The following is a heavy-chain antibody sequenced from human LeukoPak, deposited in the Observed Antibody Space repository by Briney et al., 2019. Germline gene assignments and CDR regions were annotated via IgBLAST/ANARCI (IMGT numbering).Heavy chain of an antibody. Sequence: GGSLRLSCAASGLTFSDYHMSWIRQAPGKGLEWVSHISDNGRTKYYANSVQGRFTVSRDNAKNSLYLQMNSLRADDTAVYYCASTGGSIPFDYWGQGTLVTVSS. CDR1: GLTFSDYH. CDR3: ASTGGSIPFDY. J-gene: IGHJ4*02. V-gene: IGHV3-11*01. D-gene: IGHD2-15*01. CDR2: ISDNGRTK.